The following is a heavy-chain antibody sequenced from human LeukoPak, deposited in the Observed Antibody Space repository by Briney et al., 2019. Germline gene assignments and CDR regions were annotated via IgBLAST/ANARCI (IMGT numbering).Heavy chain of an antibody. V-gene: IGHV3-23*01. CDR1: GFTFSSSA. D-gene: IGHD6-19*01. J-gene: IGHJ4*02. CDR2: ISNNGGYT. Sequence: GSLRLSCAASGFTFSSSAMSWVRQAPGKGLEWVSAISNNGGYTYYADSVKGRFTISRDNSKNTLYLQMNSLRAEDTAVYYCAKVFASGWYLFDYWGQGTLVTVSS. CDR3: AKVFASGWYLFDY.